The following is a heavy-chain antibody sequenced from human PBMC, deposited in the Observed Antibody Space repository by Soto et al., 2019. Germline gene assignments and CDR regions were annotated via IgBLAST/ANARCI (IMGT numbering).Heavy chain of an antibody. J-gene: IGHJ4*02. CDR1: GGSISSYY. Sequence: SETLSLTCTVSGGSISSYYWTWIRQPPGKGLEWIGYIYYSGSTNYNPFLKSRVTISVDTSKNQFSLKLSSVTAADTAVYYCARVGGSHYSGIDYWGQRTRVTVSS. CDR3: ARVGGSHYSGIDY. CDR2: IYYSGST. V-gene: IGHV4-59*01. D-gene: IGHD1-26*01.